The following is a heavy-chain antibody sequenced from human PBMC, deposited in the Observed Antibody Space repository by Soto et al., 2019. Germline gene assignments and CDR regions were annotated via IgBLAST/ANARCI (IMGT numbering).Heavy chain of an antibody. J-gene: IGHJ4*02. V-gene: IGHV4-34*01. CDR2: LNHSGST. Sequence: SETLSLTCAVYGASLSGYSLSWIRQPPGKGLEWIGELNHSGSTNYNPSLKSRVTISVDTSRNQFSLKLSSVTAADTAVYYCARVGYCSTTSCYNFDYWGQGTLVTVSS. CDR1: GASLSGYS. D-gene: IGHD2-2*01. CDR3: ARVGYCSTTSCYNFDY.